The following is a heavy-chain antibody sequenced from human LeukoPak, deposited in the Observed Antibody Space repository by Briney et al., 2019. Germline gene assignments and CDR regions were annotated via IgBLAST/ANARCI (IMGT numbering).Heavy chain of an antibody. CDR3: ARASRRRGGYIFDAFDI. Sequence: GGSLRLSCAASGFTFSSYWMHWVRQAPGKGLVGVSRINSNGSITSYADSVKGRFTISRDNAKNTLYLQMNSLRAEDKAVYYCARASRRRGGYIFDAFDIWGQGTMVTVSS. CDR2: INSNGSIT. D-gene: IGHD5-24*01. V-gene: IGHV3-74*01. CDR1: GFTFSSYW. J-gene: IGHJ3*02.